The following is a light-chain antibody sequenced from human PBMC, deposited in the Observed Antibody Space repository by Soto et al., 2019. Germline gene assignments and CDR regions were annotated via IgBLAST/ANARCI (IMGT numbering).Light chain of an antibody. CDR3: QSYDVSNVV. Sequence: FMLTQPHSVSESPGKTVTISCTRSSGSIASTYVQWFQQRPGSAPTVVIFEDNQRPSGVPDRFSGSIDRSSNSASLAISGLTTDDEADYYCQSYDVSNVVFGGGTQLTVL. J-gene: IGLJ2*01. V-gene: IGLV6-57*04. CDR2: EDN. CDR1: SGSIASTY.